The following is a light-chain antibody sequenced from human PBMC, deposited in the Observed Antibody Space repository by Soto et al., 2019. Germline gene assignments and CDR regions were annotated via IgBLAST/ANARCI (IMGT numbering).Light chain of an antibody. CDR2: WAS. J-gene: IGKJ5*01. CDR3: QQYYGHPPT. Sequence: DIVLTQSPDSLAVSLGERATINCKSSQSVLYSSSNQNYLAWYQQKPGQTPNLLIYWASTRESGVPDRFSGSGSGTDFTLTISSLQAEDVAVYYCQQYYGHPPTFGQGTRLEIK. CDR1: QSVLYSSSNQNY. V-gene: IGKV4-1*01.